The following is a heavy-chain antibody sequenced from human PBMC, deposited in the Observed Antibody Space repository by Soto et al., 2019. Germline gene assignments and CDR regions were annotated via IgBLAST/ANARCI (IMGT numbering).Heavy chain of an antibody. CDR1: GGSISSGGYY. J-gene: IGHJ4*01. D-gene: IGHD3-22*01. CDR2: IYYGGST. Sequence: SETLSLTCTVSGGSISSGGYYWSWIRQHPGKGLEWIGYIYYGGSTYYNPSLKSRATISGDASKNQFSLKLSPVTAADTAVYYCARGGYYYENSGQNAYDYWGQGILVTV. V-gene: IGHV4-31*03. CDR3: ARGGYYYENSGQNAYDY.